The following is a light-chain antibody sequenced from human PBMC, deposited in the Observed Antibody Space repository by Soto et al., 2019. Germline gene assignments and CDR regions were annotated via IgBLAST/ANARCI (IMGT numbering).Light chain of an antibody. CDR3: AGWDGSLKGFV. CDR1: ASNIGRDP. V-gene: IGLV1-44*01. CDR2: ENN. Sequence: QAVVTQPPSASGAPGQRVTISCSGSASNIGRDPVNWYQQVPGTAPKLLIYENNHRPSGVPDRFSGSKSGTSASLVISGLQSEDDAEYFCAGWDGSLKGFVFGTGTKLTVL. J-gene: IGLJ1*01.